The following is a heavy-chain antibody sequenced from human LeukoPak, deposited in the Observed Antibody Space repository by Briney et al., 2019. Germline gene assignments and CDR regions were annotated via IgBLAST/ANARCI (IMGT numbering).Heavy chain of an antibody. J-gene: IGHJ4*02. CDR2: IYYSGST. D-gene: IGHD3-22*01. CDR3: ARVARYYDSSGYSSLLFDY. V-gene: IGHV4-59*08. Sequence: SETLSLTCTVSGGSISSYYWSWIRQPPGKGLEWIGYIYYSGSTNYNPSLKSRVTISVDTSKNQFSLKLSSVTAADTAVYYCARVARYYDSSGYSSLLFDYWGQGTLVTVSS. CDR1: GGSISSYY.